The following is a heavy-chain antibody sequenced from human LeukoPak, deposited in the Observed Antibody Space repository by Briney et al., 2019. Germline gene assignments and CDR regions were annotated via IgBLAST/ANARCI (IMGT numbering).Heavy chain of an antibody. D-gene: IGHD3-10*01. J-gene: IGHJ4*02. CDR3: ARGGRFGELPT. V-gene: IGHV3-21*01. CDR2: ISSSSSYI. CDR1: GFTFSSYS. Sequence: GGSLRLSCVASGFTFSSYSMNWVRQAPGKGLEWVSSISSSSSYIYCADSVKGRFTISRDNAKNSLYLQMNSLRAEDTAVYYCARGGRFGELPTWGQGTLVTVSS.